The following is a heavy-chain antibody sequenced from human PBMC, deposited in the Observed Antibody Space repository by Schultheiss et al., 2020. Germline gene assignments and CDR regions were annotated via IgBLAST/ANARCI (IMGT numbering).Heavy chain of an antibody. CDR2: INHSGST. D-gene: IGHD4-17*01. Sequence: SQTLSLTCTVSGGSISSGGYYWSWIRQPPGKGLEWIGEINHSGSTNYNPSLKSRVTISVDTSKNQFSLKLSSVTAADTAVYYCALTYGSFDYWGQGTLVTVSS. J-gene: IGHJ4*02. V-gene: IGHV4-61*08. CDR1: GGSISSGGYY. CDR3: ALTYGSFDY.